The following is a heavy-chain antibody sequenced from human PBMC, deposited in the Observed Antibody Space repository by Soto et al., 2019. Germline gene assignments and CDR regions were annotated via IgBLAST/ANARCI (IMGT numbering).Heavy chain of an antibody. CDR2: SSNRDRST. V-gene: IGHV3-11*01. J-gene: IGHJ6*02. CDR1: GFIFSDYY. CDR3: ARAWKIEKFGVISMSKGLHV. D-gene: IGHD3-3*01. Sequence: QVQLVESGGGLVKPGGSPRLSCAASGFIFSDYYMTWIRQAPGKGLEWLSCSSNRDRSTYYADSVKDRFVVSKDNAKNLVYLQMNSLRAEDTAVYFCARAWKIEKFGVISMSKGLHVWGQGTTVTASS.